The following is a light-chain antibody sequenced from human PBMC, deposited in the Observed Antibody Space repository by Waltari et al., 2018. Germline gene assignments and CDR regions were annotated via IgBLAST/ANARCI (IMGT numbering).Light chain of an antibody. V-gene: IGLV2-14*01. CDR1: SSDVGVYHY. J-gene: IGLJ1*01. Sequence: QSALTQPASVSGSPGQSIIISCTGTSSDVGVYHYVSWYQQHPGKAPKLMIYDVSKRPPGVSTRLSGSKSGTTASLTIYGLQAEDEADYYCSSYTSSSTLYVFGTGTKVTVL. CDR2: DVS. CDR3: SSYTSSSTLYV.